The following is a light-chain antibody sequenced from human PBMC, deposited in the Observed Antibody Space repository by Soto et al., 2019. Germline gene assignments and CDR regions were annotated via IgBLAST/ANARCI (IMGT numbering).Light chain of an antibody. Sequence: DIQMTQSPSSLSASVGDRVAITCRAGQSISTYLNWYQQIPGKAPKLLIFAASTLQSGVPSRFSGSGSGTDFTLTISSLQPEDFATYYCQQSYSTLLTFGGGTKVEIK. J-gene: IGKJ4*01. CDR2: AAS. CDR3: QQSYSTLLT. V-gene: IGKV1-39*01. CDR1: QSISTY.